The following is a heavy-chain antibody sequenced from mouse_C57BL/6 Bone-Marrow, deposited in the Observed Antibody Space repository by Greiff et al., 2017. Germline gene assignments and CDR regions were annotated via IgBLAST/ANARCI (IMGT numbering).Heavy chain of an antibody. J-gene: IGHJ4*01. CDR2: IWGGGST. CDR3: ARHGVWDYAMDY. V-gene: IGHV2-9*01. D-gene: IGHD4-1*01. CDR1: GFSLTSYG. Sequence: VMLVESGPGLVAPSQCLSISCTVSGFSLTSYGVDWVRQPPGKGLEWLGVIWGGGSTNYNSALTSRLSISKDNSKSQVFLQMNSLQPDDTAMYYWARHGVWDYAMDYWGQGTSVTVTS.